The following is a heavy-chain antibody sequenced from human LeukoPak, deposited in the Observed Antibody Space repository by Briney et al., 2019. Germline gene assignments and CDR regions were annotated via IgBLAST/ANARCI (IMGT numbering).Heavy chain of an antibody. D-gene: IGHD3-3*01. CDR2: MNPNSGNT. CDR3: ARDLYDFWSGYHNAFHI. Sequence: ASVKASCKASGYTFTSYDIDWVRQATGQGLEWMGWMNPNSGNTGYAQKFQGRVTMTRDTSISTAYMELSRLRSDDTAVYYCARDLYDFWSGYHNAFHIWGQGTMVTVSS. V-gene: IGHV1-8*01. J-gene: IGHJ3*02. CDR1: GYTFTSYD.